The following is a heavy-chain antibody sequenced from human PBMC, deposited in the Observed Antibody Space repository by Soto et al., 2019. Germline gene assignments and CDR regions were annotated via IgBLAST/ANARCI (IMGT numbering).Heavy chain of an antibody. CDR2: IYHSGST. J-gene: IGHJ5*02. Sequence: SETLSLTCAVSGGSISSTHWWSWVRQPPGKGLEWIGEIYHSGSTNYSPSLKSRVTISVDKSTNQFSLKLSSVTAADTAVYSPKNWFDPWGQGTLVTVSS. CDR3: KNWFDP. CDR1: GGSISSTHW. V-gene: IGHV4-4*02.